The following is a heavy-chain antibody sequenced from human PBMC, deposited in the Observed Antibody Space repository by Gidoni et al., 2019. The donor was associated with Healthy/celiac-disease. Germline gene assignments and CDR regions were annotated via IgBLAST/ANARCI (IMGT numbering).Heavy chain of an antibody. Sequence: QVQLVESGGGVVQPGMSRKLSCAASGFTLGNSGMHWVRQAPGKGLGWFAIIWYNGYKSYNADSVTGRFTISRDNSKNTVYLQSDSLRAEDTAVYYCAREGIGRRLDSWGQGALVTVSS. D-gene: IGHD2-15*01. CDR3: AREGIGRRLDS. CDR1: GFTLGNSG. CDR2: IWYNGYKS. V-gene: IGHV3-33*01. J-gene: IGHJ4*02.